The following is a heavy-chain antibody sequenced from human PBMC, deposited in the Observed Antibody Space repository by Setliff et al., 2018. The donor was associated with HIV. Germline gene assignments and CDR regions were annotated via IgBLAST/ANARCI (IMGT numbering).Heavy chain of an antibody. V-gene: IGHV3-33*01. CDR2: IWYDGNKK. Sequence: AGGSLRLSSTASGFAFSTFAMHWVRQAPGKGLEWVAVIWYDGNKKDYGDSVKGRFTISRDNSKDTLYLQMSSLRADDTAIYYCARAPGDILTAYFGGLDYWGQGALVTVSS. J-gene: IGHJ4*02. D-gene: IGHD3-9*01. CDR3: ARAPGDILTAYFGGLDY. CDR1: GFAFSTFA.